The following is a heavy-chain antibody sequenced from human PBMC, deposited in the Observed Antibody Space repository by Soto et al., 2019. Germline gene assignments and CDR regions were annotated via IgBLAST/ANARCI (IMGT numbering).Heavy chain of an antibody. CDR3: ARGGSSSSYYYYGMDV. CDR2: ISSSSSTI. D-gene: IGHD6-6*01. Sequence: GSLRLSCAASGFTFSSYSMNWVRQAPGKGLEWVSYISSSSSTIYYADSVKGRFTISRDNAKNSLYLQMNSLRDEDTAVYYCARGGSSSSYYYYGMDVWGQGTTVTVSS. V-gene: IGHV3-48*02. CDR1: GFTFSSYS. J-gene: IGHJ6*02.